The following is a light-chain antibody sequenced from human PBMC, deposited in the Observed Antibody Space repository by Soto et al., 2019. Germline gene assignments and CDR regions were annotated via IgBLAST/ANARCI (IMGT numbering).Light chain of an antibody. J-gene: IGKJ1*01. CDR3: QQYNNWPPWT. V-gene: IGKV3-15*01. Sequence: EIVMTQSPATLSVSPGERATLSCRASQSVSSNLAWYQQKPGQAPRLLIYGASTRATGIPAMFSGSGSGTEFTLTISSLQSEDFAVYYCQQYNNWPPWTFGQGTTVEIK. CDR1: QSVSSN. CDR2: GAS.